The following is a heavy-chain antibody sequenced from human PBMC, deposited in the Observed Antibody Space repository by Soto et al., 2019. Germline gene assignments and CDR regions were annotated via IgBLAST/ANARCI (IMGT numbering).Heavy chain of an antibody. V-gene: IGHV1-18*01. D-gene: IGHD1-1*01. CDR3: ARGRYGDY. CDR2: ISAHNGNT. Sequence: QVHLVQSGAEVKKPGASVKVSCKGSGYDFTTYGITWVRQAPGQGLEWMAWISAHNGNTDYAQKLQGRVTVTRDTSTGPAYMELRRLSSDDTAVYYCARGRYGDYWGQGALVTVSS. J-gene: IGHJ4*02. CDR1: GYDFTTYG.